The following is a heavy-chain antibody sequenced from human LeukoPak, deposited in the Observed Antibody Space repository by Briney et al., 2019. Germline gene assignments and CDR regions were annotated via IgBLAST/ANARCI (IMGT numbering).Heavy chain of an antibody. Sequence: GGSLRLSCAASGFTFSNFGLNWVRQAPGKGLEWVAFISDNGRRTYYLESVKGLFTISRDDSKNTLYLQMNSLRAEDTAVYYCARGPRGSGSYFNYWGQGTQVTVSS. CDR3: ARGPRGSGSYFNY. CDR2: ISDNGRRT. J-gene: IGHJ4*02. CDR1: GFTFSNFG. V-gene: IGHV3-33*08. D-gene: IGHD3-10*01.